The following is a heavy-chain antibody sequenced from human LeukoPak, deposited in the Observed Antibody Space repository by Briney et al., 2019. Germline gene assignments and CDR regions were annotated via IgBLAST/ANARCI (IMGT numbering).Heavy chain of an antibody. J-gene: IGHJ5*02. V-gene: IGHV3-30-3*01. Sequence: GRSLRLSCAASGFTFSSYAMHWVRQAPGKGLEWVAVISYDGSNKYYADSVKGRFTISRDNSKNTLYLQMNSLRAGDTAVYYCARDRGENWFDPWGQGTLVTVSS. CDR3: ARDRGENWFDP. D-gene: IGHD2-21*01. CDR2: ISYDGSNK. CDR1: GFTFSSYA.